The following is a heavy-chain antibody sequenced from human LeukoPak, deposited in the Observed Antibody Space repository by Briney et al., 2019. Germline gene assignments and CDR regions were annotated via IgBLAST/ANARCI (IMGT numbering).Heavy chain of an antibody. D-gene: IGHD5/OR15-5a*01. CDR3: AKAMGVSGVGAFDI. CDR2: ISWNSGSI. Sequence: PGGSLRLSCAASGFTFDYYAMHWLRQAPGKGLEWVSGISWNSGSIGYADSVKGRFTISRDNAKNSLYLQMNSLRAEDMALYYFAKAMGVSGVGAFDIWGQGTMVTVFS. V-gene: IGHV3-9*03. CDR1: GFTFDYYA. J-gene: IGHJ3*02.